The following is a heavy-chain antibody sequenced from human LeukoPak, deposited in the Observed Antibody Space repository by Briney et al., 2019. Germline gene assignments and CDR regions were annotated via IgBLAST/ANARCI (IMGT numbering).Heavy chain of an antibody. CDR2: IIPILGIA. CDR1: GGTFSSYA. V-gene: IGHV1-69*04. CDR3: ASATGYSSGWLDY. D-gene: IGHD6-19*01. Sequence: SVKVSRKASGGTFSSYAISWVRQAPGQGLEWMGRIIPILGIANYAQKFQGRVTITADKSTSTAYMELSSLRSEDTAVYYCASATGYSSGWLDYWGQGTLVTVSS. J-gene: IGHJ4*02.